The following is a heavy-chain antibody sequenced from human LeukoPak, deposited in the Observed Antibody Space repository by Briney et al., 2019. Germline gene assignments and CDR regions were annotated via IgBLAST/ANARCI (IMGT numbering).Heavy chain of an antibody. CDR2: IYYTGST. V-gene: IGHV4-59*01. Sequence: SDTLSLTCSVSGVSIINYYWRWIRQTPGKGLEWIGYIYYTGSTNYNPSLKSRVTISVDTSKNAFSLKLRSVTAADTAVYYCAREGYSSTWYDYWGQGILVTV. CDR1: GVSIINYY. CDR3: AREGYSSTWYDY. D-gene: IGHD6-13*01. J-gene: IGHJ4*02.